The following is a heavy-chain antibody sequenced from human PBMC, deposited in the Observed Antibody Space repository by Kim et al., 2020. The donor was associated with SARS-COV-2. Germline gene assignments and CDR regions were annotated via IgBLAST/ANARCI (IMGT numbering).Heavy chain of an antibody. D-gene: IGHD3-22*01. Sequence: SETLSLTCAVYGGSFSGYYWSWIRQPPGKGLEWIGEINHSGSTNYNPSLKSRVTISVDTSKNQFSLKLSSVTAADTAVYYCARNIYYYDSSGYSPRNGMDVWGQGTTVTVSS. CDR3: ARNIYYYDSSGYSPRNGMDV. J-gene: IGHJ6*02. V-gene: IGHV4-34*01. CDR2: INHSGST. CDR1: GGSFSGYY.